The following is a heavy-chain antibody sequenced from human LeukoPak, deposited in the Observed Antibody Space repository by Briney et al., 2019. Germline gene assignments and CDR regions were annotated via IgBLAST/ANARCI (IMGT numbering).Heavy chain of an antibody. CDR3: AREGECSGGSCYFPSGLFDY. CDR2: IKQDGSEK. CDR1: GFTFSSYA. Sequence: PGGSLRLSCAASGFTFSSYAMHWVRQAPGKGLEWVANIKQDGSEKYYVDSVKGRFTISRDNAKNSLYLQMNSLRAEDTAVYYCAREGECSGGSCYFPSGLFDYWGQGTLVTVSS. V-gene: IGHV3-7*01. D-gene: IGHD2-15*01. J-gene: IGHJ4*02.